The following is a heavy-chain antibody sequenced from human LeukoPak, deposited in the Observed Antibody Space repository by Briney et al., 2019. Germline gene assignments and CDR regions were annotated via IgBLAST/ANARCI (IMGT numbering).Heavy chain of an antibody. J-gene: IGHJ4*02. V-gene: IGHV4-39*01. Sequence: MPSETLSLTCTVSGGSISSSSYYWGWIRQPPGKGLEWIGSIYYSGSTYYNPSLKSRVTISVDTSKNQFSLKLSSVTAADTAVYCCARQGGVGATGNTFDYWGQGTLVTVSS. D-gene: IGHD1-26*01. CDR1: GGSISSSSYY. CDR3: ARQGGVGATGNTFDY. CDR2: IYYSGST.